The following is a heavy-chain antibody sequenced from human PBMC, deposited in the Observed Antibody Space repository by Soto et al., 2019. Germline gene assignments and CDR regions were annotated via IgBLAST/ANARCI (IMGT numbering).Heavy chain of an antibody. CDR2: IITSDGRT. CDR1: GFTFSSDA. D-gene: IGHD4-17*01. J-gene: IGHJ4*02. Sequence: EVQLLESGGGLVQPGGSLRLSCAASGFTFSSDAMSWVRQAPGKGLEWVSIITSDGRTYYADSVKGRFTNSRDNSKNTVYLQMNSLRAEDTAVYYCAKDYSTVTTDPLSVVLFDYWGQGALVTVSS. CDR3: AKDYSTVTTDPLSVVLFDY. V-gene: IGHV3-23*01.